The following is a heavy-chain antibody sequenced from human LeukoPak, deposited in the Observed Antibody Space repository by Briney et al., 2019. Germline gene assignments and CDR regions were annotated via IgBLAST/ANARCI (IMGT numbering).Heavy chain of an antibody. CDR2: ISAYNGNT. V-gene: IGHV1-18*01. D-gene: IGHD2-2*01. Sequence: ASVKVSCKASGYTFTSYGISWVRQAPGQGLEWMGWISAYNGNTNYAQKLQGRVTMTTDTSTSTAYMELRSLRSDDTAVYYCARQYCSSTSCSENWFDSWGQGTLVTVSS. CDR3: ARQYCSSTSCSENWFDS. J-gene: IGHJ5*01. CDR1: GYTFTSYG.